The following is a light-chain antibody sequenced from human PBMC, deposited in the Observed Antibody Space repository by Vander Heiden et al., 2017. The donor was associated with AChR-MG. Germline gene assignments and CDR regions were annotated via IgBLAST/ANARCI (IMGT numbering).Light chain of an antibody. J-gene: IGKJ1*01. V-gene: IGKV1-39*01. CDR1: QSISSY. CDR2: AAS. CDR3: QQSDSTPWR. Sequence: DIQMTQSPSSLSASVGDRVTITCRASQSISSYLNWYQQKPGKAPKLLIYAASSLQSGVPSRFSGSGSGTDFTLTISSLQPEDFATCYCQQSDSTPWRFGQGTKVEIK.